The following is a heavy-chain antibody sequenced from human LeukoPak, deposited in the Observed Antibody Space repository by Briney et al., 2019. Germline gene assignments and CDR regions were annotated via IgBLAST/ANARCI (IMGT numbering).Heavy chain of an antibody. Sequence: PGGSLRLSCAASGFTFSTYGMNWVRQAPGKGLEWVATISYDGSNKYYMDSVKGRFTISRDDSRNTAYLQMNSLRAEGTAVYYCARGGGQWHVDYWGQGTLVTVSS. CDR3: ARGGGQWHVDY. CDR2: ISYDGSNK. CDR1: GFTFSTYG. J-gene: IGHJ4*02. D-gene: IGHD6-19*01. V-gene: IGHV3-33*01.